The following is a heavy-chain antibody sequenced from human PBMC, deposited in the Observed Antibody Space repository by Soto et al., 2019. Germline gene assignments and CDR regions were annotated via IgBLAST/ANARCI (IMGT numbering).Heavy chain of an antibody. J-gene: IGHJ4*02. V-gene: IGHV4-39*01. CDR1: GGSISSSSYY. Sequence: QLQLQESGPGLVKPSETLSLTCTVSGGSISSSSYYWGWIRQPPGKGLEWIGSIYYSGSTYYNPSLKSRGTISVDTSKNQFSLKLSSVTAADTAVYYCARLPQEWELLIDYWGQGTLVTVSS. D-gene: IGHD1-26*01. CDR2: IYYSGST. CDR3: ARLPQEWELLIDY.